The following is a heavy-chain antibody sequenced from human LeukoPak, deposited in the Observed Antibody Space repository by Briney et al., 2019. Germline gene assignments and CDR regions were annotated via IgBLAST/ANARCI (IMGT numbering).Heavy chain of an antibody. V-gene: IGHV4-34*01. CDR1: GGSFSGYY. CDR2: INHSGST. J-gene: IGHJ4*02. CDR3: AKLPAYDSSGYYPSDY. D-gene: IGHD3-22*01. Sequence: KTSETLSLTCAVYGGSFSGYYWSWIRQPPGKGLEWIGEINHSGSTNYNPSLKSRVTISVDTSKNQLSLKLSSVTAADTAVYYCAKLPAYDSSGYYPSDYWGQGTLVTVSS.